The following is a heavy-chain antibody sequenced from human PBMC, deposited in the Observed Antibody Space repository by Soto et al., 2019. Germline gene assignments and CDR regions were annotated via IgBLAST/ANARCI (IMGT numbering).Heavy chain of an antibody. Sequence: GGSLRLSCAVSGFTFSSYTMAWVRQAPGKGLEWVSSISGSGGSPYYADSVQGRFTISRDNYKNTVSLQMNSLRAEDTATYYCTKARCSGDTCFVPDYWGHGTLVTVSS. CDR2: ISGSGGSP. CDR1: GFTFSSYT. D-gene: IGHD2-15*01. V-gene: IGHV3-23*01. CDR3: TKARCSGDTCFVPDY. J-gene: IGHJ4*01.